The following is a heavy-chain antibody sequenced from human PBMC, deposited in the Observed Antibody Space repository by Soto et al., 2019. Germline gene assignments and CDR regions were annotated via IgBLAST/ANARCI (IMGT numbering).Heavy chain of an antibody. CDR2: IWYAGSKK. CDR3: ARVAAAGPYFDY. J-gene: IGHJ4*02. V-gene: IGHV3-33*01. CDR1: GFTFSSYG. D-gene: IGHD6-13*01. Sequence: QVQLVESGGGVVQPGRSLRLSCAVSGFTFSSYGMHWVRQAPGNGLERVAVIWYAGSKKYYADSVKGQFTIARDTSKNTLSLQMNSLRAEDTAVYYCARVAAAGPYFDYWGQGTLVTVSS.